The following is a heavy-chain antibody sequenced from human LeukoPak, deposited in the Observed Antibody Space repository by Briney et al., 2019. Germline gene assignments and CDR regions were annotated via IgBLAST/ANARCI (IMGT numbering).Heavy chain of an antibody. CDR2: INHSGST. D-gene: IGHD6-19*01. J-gene: IGHJ4*02. CDR1: NGSFSGYY. CDR3: ARLHLVSSGWYPMADS. Sequence: SETLSLTCAVYNGSFSGYYWSWIRQPPGKGLEWIGEINHSGSTNYTPSLKSRVTISVDTSKNQFSLKLSSVTAADTAVYYCARLHLVSSGWYPMADSWGQGTLVTVSS. V-gene: IGHV4-34*01.